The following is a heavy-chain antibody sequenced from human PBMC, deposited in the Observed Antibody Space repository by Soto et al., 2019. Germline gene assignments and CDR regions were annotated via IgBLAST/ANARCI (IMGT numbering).Heavy chain of an antibody. Sequence: GGSLRLSCAASGFTFDDYAMHWVRQAPGKGLEWVSGISWNSGSIGYADSVKGRFTISRDNAKNSLYLQMNSLRAEDTALYYCAKDTDGGFDYWGQGTLVTVSS. D-gene: IGHD3-10*01. CDR2: ISWNSGSI. CDR3: AKDTDGGFDY. J-gene: IGHJ4*02. CDR1: GFTFDDYA. V-gene: IGHV3-9*01.